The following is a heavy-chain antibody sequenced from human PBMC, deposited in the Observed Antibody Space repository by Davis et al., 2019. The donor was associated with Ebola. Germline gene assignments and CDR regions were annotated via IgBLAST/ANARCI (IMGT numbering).Heavy chain of an antibody. J-gene: IGHJ4*02. CDR3: ARGLYYYDSSGYYYPRYYFDY. CDR2: INHSGST. CDR1: GGSFSGYY. V-gene: IGHV4-34*01. D-gene: IGHD3-22*01. Sequence: PSETLSLTCAVYGGSFSGYYWSWIRQPPGKGLEWIGEINHSGSTNYNPSLKSRVTISVDTSKNQFSLKLSSVTAADTAVYYCARGLYYYDSSGYYYPRYYFDYWGQGTLVTVSS.